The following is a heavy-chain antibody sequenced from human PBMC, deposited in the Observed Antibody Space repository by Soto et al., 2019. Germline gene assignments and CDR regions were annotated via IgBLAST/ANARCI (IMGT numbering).Heavy chain of an antibody. CDR1: GFALNTYA. D-gene: IGHD3-16*02. J-gene: IGHJ4*02. CDR3: VKGAGGGVIRNSFLH. CDR2: ITASGGSS. V-gene: IGHV3-23*01. Sequence: LRLSCAASGFALNTYAMQWVRQAPGKGLEWVSAITASGGSSYYADSVKGRFTISRDTSRNTLYLQMSSLGAEDTAVYYCVKGAGGGVIRNSFLHWGQGTLVTVSS.